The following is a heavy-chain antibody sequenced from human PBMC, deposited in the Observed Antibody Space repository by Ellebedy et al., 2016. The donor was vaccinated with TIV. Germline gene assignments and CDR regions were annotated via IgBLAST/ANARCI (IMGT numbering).Heavy chain of an antibody. V-gene: IGHV3-48*01. CDR1: GFTFSSYS. CDR2: ISSSSSTI. Sequence: PGGSLRLSCAASGFTFSSYSMNWVRQAPGKGLEWVSYISSSSSTIYYADSVKGRFTISRDNAKNSLYLQMNSLRAEDTAVYYCARLGVIAAAGASDYWGQGTLVIVSS. CDR3: ARLGVIAAAGASDY. D-gene: IGHD6-13*01. J-gene: IGHJ4*02.